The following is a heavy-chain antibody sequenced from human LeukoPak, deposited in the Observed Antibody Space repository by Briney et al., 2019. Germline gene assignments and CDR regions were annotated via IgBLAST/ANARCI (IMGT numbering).Heavy chain of an antibody. D-gene: IGHD3-16*01. J-gene: IGHJ4*02. CDR3: ARGSAIRLLTY. V-gene: IGHV4-61*01. Sequence: SETLSLTCTVSGGSISSGSYYWSWIRQPPGTGLEWIGYIYYSGSTNYNPSLKSRVTISVDTSKNQFSLKLSSVTAADTAVYYCARGSAIRLLTYWGQGTLVTVSS. CDR2: IYYSGST. CDR1: GGSISSGSYY.